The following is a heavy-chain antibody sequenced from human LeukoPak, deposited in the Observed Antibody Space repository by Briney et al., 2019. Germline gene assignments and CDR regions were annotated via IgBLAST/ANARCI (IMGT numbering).Heavy chain of an antibody. Sequence: SETLSLTCTVSGGSISSSSYYWGWIRQPPGKGLEWIGSIYYSGSTYYNPSLKSRVTISVDTSKNQFSLKLSSVTAADTAVYYCARENCSGGSCPGYFQHWGQGTLVTVSS. CDR2: IYYSGST. CDR3: ARENCSGGSCPGYFQH. J-gene: IGHJ1*01. D-gene: IGHD2-15*01. CDR1: GGSISSSSYY. V-gene: IGHV4-39*07.